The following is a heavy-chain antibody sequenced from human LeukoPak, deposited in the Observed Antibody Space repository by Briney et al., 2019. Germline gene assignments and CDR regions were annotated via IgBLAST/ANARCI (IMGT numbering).Heavy chain of an antibody. V-gene: IGHV1-8*02. CDR3: ARACFKFDLRSFNYYYYGMDV. Sequence: VASVKVSCKASGYTFTSYGISWVRQAPGQGLEWMGWMNPNSGNTGYAQKFQGRVTMTRNTSISTAYMELSSLRSEDTAVYYCARACFKFDLRSFNYYYYGMDVWGQGTTVTVSS. J-gene: IGHJ6*02. CDR1: GYTFTSYG. D-gene: IGHD3-9*01. CDR2: MNPNSGNT.